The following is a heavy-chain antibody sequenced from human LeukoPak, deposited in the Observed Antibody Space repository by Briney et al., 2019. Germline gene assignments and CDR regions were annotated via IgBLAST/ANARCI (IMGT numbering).Heavy chain of an antibody. V-gene: IGHV3-66*02. CDR2: IYSGGST. CDR1: GFTVSSNY. D-gene: IGHD3-22*01. CDR3: ASGQDYYDSSGYYVY. Sequence: GGSLRLSCAASGFTVSSNYMSWVRRAPGKGLEWVSLIYSGGSTYYADSVKGRFTISRDNSKNTLYLQMNSLRAEDTAVYYCASGQDYYDSSGYYVYWGQGTLVTVSS. J-gene: IGHJ4*02.